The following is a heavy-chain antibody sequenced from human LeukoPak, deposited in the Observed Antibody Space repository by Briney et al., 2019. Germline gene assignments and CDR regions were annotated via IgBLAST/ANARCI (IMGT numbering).Heavy chain of an antibody. CDR3: ARDFVTGADYFDY. CDR1: GGSFSGYY. D-gene: IGHD1-1*01. Sequence: SETLSLTCAVYGGSFSGYYWSWIRQPPGKGLEWIGEINHSGSTNYNPSLKSRVTISVDTSKNQFSLKLSSVTAADTAVYYCARDFVTGADYFDYWGQGTLVTVSS. J-gene: IGHJ4*02. V-gene: IGHV4-34*01. CDR2: INHSGST.